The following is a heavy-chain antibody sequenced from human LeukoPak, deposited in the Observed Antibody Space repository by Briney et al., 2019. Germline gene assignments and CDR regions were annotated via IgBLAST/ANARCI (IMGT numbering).Heavy chain of an antibody. CDR2: IYTSGST. V-gene: IGHV4-4*07. J-gene: IGHJ5*02. Sequence: SETLSLTCTVSGASISSYHWSWIRQPAGKGLEWIGRIYTSGSTNYNPSLKSRVTMSVDTSKNQFSLKLSSVTAADTAVYYCARADTRGRWFDPWGQGTLVTVSS. CDR3: ARADTRGRWFDP. CDR1: GASISSYH.